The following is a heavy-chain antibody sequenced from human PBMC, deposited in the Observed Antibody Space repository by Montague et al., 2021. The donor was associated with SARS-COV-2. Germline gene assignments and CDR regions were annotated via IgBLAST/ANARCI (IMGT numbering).Heavy chain of an antibody. Sequence: SETLSLTCTVSGASVRTYYWSWIRQSAGKKLEWMGRLYTSGSTYYNPSFKSRVTMSLDTSKNLFSLNLSSMTAADTAVYYCARGGADYSFAYYHEMDVWGRGIAVTVSS. J-gene: IGHJ6*02. D-gene: IGHD5-12*01. CDR2: LYTSGST. CDR3: ARGGADYSFAYYHEMDV. V-gene: IGHV4-4*07. CDR1: GASVRTYY.